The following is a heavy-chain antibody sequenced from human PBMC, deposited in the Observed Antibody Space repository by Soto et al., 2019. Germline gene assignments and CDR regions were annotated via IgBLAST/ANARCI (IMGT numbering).Heavy chain of an antibody. CDR2: INHSGST. J-gene: IGHJ5*02. D-gene: IGHD3-16*01. CDR1: GGSFSGYY. CDR3: ARVRQGYVWGSFNWFDP. Sequence: QVQLQQWGAGLLKPSETLSLTCAVYGGSFSGYYWSWIRQPPGKGLEWIGEINHSGSTNYNPSLKSRVTISVDPSMNQFSLKLSSVTAADTAVYYCARVRQGYVWGSFNWFDPWGQGTLVTVSS. V-gene: IGHV4-34*01.